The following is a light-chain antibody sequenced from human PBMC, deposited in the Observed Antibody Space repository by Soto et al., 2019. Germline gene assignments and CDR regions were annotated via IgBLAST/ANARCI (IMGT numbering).Light chain of an antibody. V-gene: IGLV1-40*01. Sequence: QSVLTQPPSVSGTPGQRVTISCTGGSSSIGAGYDVHWYQHLPGTAPKLLIYGDSNRPSGVPDRFSGSKSGTSASLAITGLPAEDEGDYYCQSYDSSLSGRVVFGGGTKLTVL. CDR3: QSYDSSLSGRVV. CDR2: GDS. CDR1: SSSIGAGYD. J-gene: IGLJ2*01.